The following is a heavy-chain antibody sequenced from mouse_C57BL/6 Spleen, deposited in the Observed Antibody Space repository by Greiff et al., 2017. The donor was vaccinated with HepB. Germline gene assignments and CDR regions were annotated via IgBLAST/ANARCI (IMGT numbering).Heavy chain of an antibody. CDR3: AREGGLLPFFDY. CDR1: GYTFTSYW. Sequence: QVQLKQPGAELVKPGASVKLSCKASGYTFTSYWMHWVKQRPGQGLEWIGMIHPNSGSTNYNEKFKSKATLTVDKSSSTAYMQLSSLTSEDSAVYDCAREGGLLPFFDYWGQGTTLTVSS. J-gene: IGHJ2*01. D-gene: IGHD2-3*01. V-gene: IGHV1-64*01. CDR2: IHPNSGST.